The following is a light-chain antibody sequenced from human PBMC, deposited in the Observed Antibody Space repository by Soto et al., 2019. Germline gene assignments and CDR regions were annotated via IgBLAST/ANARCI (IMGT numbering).Light chain of an antibody. J-gene: IGLJ3*02. CDR1: RSNIGENT. Sequence: QLVLTQPPSASGTPGQRVTISCSGSRSNIGENTVNWYRQFPGTAPQVLIYSDNQRPSAVPDRFSGSKSGASASLAIYGLQSEDEADYYCASWDDSLNVWVFGGGTKLTVL. V-gene: IGLV1-44*01. CDR3: ASWDDSLNVWV. CDR2: SDN.